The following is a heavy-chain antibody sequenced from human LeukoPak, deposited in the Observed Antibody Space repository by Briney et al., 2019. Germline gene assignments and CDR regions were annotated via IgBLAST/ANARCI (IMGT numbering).Heavy chain of an antibody. CDR1: HDSISNYY. CDR2: IYYSGST. D-gene: IGHD3-10*01. CDR3: ARVKGSGTSYSFDY. V-gene: IGHV4-59*01. Sequence: SETLSLTCTVSHDSISNYYWSWIRQPPGKGLEWIGNIYYSGSTNYSPSLESRVTISVDTSKNQFSLKLNSVTAADTAVYYCARVKGSGTSYSFDYWGQGTLVTVSS. J-gene: IGHJ4*02.